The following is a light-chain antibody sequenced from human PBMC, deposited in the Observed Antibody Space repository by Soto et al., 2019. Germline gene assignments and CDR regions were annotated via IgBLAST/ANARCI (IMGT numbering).Light chain of an antibody. J-gene: IGKJ4*01. CDR3: QQYDNYPLT. CDR2: DAS. V-gene: IGKV1-5*01. CDR1: QSVRSW. Sequence: DIQMTQSPATLSASVGDRVTITCGASQSVRSWLAWYQQKPGTAPKLLIFDASRLESGVPSRFSGSASGTEFTLTISSLQPDDFATYYCQQYDNYPLTFGGGTKVDIK.